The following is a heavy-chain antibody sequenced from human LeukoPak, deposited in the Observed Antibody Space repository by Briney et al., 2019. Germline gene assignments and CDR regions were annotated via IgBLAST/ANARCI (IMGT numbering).Heavy chain of an antibody. V-gene: IGHV1-46*01. J-gene: IGHJ6*02. CDR2: INPSGGST. CDR1: GYTFTSYY. Sequence: ASVKVSCKASGYTFTSYYMHWVRQAPGQGLEWMGIINPSGGSTSYAQKFQGRVTMTRDTSTSTVYMELSSLRSGDTAVYYCARDVPYSSGWSYYYYYGMDVWGQGTTVTVSS. CDR3: ARDVPYSSGWSYYYYYGMDV. D-gene: IGHD6-19*01.